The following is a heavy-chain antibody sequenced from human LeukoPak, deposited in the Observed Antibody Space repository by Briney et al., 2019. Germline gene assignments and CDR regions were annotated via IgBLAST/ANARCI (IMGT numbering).Heavy chain of an antibody. J-gene: IGHJ4*02. CDR2: IIPIFGTT. CDR1: GGTFSSHG. V-gene: IGHV1-69*05. D-gene: IGHD3-22*01. Sequence: SVRVSCKASGGTFSSHGLSWVRQAPGQGLEWMGGIIPIFGTTNYAQNFQGRVTITMDESTSTAYMELSSLRADDTAVYYCARRWPHSSGYYLFDYWGQGTLVTVSS. CDR3: ARRWPHSSGYYLFDY.